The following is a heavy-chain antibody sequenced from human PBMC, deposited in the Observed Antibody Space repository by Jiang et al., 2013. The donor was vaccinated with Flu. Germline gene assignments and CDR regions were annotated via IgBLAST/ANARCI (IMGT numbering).Heavy chain of an antibody. D-gene: IGHD3-22*01. J-gene: IGHJ5*02. CDR1: GGTFSSYA. CDR2: IIPIFGTA. CDR3: ARDQGPMRDDSSGSVFDP. V-gene: IGHV1-69*01. Sequence: GAEVKKPGSSVKVSCKASGGTFSSYAISWVRQAPGQGLEWMGGIIPIFGTANYAQKFQGRVTITADESTSTAYMELSSLRSEDTAVYYCARDQGPMRDDSSGSVFDPWGQGTLVTVSS.